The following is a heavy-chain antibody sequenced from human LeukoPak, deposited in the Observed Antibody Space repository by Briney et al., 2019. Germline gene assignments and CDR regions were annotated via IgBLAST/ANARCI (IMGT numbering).Heavy chain of an antibody. V-gene: IGHV3-7*01. J-gene: IGHJ4*02. CDR3: ARSIAVAASGPFDY. CDR1: GFTFSSYW. CDR2: IKQDGSEK. D-gene: IGHD6-19*01. Sequence: GGSLRLSCAASGFTFSSYWMNWVRQAPGKGLEWVANIKQDGSEKYYVDSVKGRFTISRDNAKNSLYLQMNSLRAEDTALYYCARSIAVAASGPFDYWGQGTLVTVSS.